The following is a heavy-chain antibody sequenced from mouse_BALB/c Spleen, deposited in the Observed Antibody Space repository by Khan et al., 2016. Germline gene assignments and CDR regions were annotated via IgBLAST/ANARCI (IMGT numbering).Heavy chain of an antibody. CDR1: GYTFTIYT. V-gene: IGHV1-4*01. Sequence: QVRLQQSGAELARPGASVKMSCKASGYTFTIYTMHWVKQRPGQGLEWIGYINPSSGYTNYNQKFKDKATLTADKSSSTAYMQLSSLTSEDSAVYYCARSRRIGGNYLFDYWGQGTTLTVSS. CDR3: ARSRRIGGNYLFDY. D-gene: IGHD2-1*01. J-gene: IGHJ2*01. CDR2: INPSSGYT.